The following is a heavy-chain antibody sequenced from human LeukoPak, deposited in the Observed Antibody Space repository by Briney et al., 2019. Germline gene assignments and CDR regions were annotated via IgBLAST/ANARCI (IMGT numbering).Heavy chain of an antibody. V-gene: IGHV3-30*04. CDR2: ISYDGSNI. CDR3: ARLDGVWTKTGG. CDR1: GFTFSSYA. J-gene: IGHJ4*02. Sequence: GRSLRLSCAASGFTFSSYAMHWVRQAPGKGLEWVAVISYDGSNIYYADSVKGRFTISRDNSKSSLFLQMNSLRPEDTAVYYCARLDGVWTKTGGWGQGALVTVSS. D-gene: IGHD2-15*01.